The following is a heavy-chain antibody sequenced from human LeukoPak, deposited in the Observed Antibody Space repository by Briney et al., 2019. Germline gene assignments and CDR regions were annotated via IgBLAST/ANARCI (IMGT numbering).Heavy chain of an antibody. V-gene: IGHV4-59*03. J-gene: IGHJ4*02. CDR3: AGQTIAARHRGYYFDY. CDR1: GDSINNYY. Sequence: SETLSLTCTVSGDSINNYYWSWIRQPPGKGLEWIGYMYYNGSPNYNPSLKSRVTISVDRSKRQFSLKLTSVTAADTAVYYCAGQTIAARHRGYYFDYWGQGTLVTVSS. CDR2: MYYNGSP. D-gene: IGHD6-6*01.